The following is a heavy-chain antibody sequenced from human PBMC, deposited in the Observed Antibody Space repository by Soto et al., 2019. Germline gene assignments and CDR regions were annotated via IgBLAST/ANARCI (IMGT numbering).Heavy chain of an antibody. J-gene: IGHJ4*02. Sequence: QVQLVQSGAEVKKPGASVKVSCKASGYTFTGYYIHWVRQAPGQGLEWMGWINPNNGDTNYVQKFQGSVTMTRETSTSTAYMELSSLTFDDTAVYYCARHSGYDYVFDYWGQGTLVTVSS. CDR1: GYTFTGYY. V-gene: IGHV1-2*02. D-gene: IGHD5-12*01. CDR3: ARHSGYDYVFDY. CDR2: INPNNGDT.